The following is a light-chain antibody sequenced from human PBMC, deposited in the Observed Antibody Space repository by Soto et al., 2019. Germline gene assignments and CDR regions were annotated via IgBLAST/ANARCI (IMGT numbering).Light chain of an antibody. V-gene: IGLV1-40*01. CDR3: QSYDSSLYVA. CDR2: GNS. CDR1: SSNIGAGYD. J-gene: IGLJ2*01. Sequence: QSVLTQPPSVSGAPGQRVTISCTGSSSNIGAGYDVHWYQQLPGTAPKLLIYGNSNRPSGVPDRFSGSKSGTSASLAITGLQAEDEADYYCQSYDSSLYVAFGGGTKLTVL.